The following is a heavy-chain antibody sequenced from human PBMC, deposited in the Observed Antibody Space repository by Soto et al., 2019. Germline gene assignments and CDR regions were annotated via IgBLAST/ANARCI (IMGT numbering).Heavy chain of an antibody. CDR3: AKGPWGVVSGGTPHLLH. V-gene: IGHV1-69*13. CDR2: IIPIFGTA. D-gene: IGHD2-21*01. CDR1: GGTFSNYT. Sequence: SVKVSCKASGGTFSNYTINWVRQAPGQGLEWMGGIIPIFGTANYAQKFQGRITITADESTSTAYMELSSLRVDDTALYYCAKGPWGVVSGGTPHLLHWGQGTLVTVSS. J-gene: IGHJ1*01.